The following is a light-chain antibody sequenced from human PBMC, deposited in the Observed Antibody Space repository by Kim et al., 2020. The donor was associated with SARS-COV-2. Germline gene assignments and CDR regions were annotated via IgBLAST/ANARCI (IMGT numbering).Light chain of an antibody. J-gene: IGKJ4*01. V-gene: IGKV3-11*01. CDR3: QQRSDWPQLT. CDR1: QSVRSS. Sequence: PGERATLSCSASQSVRSSLAWYQQRPGQAPRLLIYDASNRATGIPARFSGSGSGTDFTLTISSLEPEDFAVYYCQQRSDWPQLTFGGGTKVDIK. CDR2: DAS.